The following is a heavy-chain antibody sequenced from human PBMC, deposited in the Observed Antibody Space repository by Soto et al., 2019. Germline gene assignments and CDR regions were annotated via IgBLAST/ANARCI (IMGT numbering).Heavy chain of an antibody. CDR2: IIPILGIA. CDR1: GGTFSSYT. CDR3: ARPSTPSGWTADGPADY. D-gene: IGHD6-19*01. V-gene: IGHV1-69*02. Sequence: QVQLVQSGAEVKKPGSSVKVSCKASGGTFSSYTISWVRQAPGQGLEWMGRIIPILGIANYAQKFQGRVTITADKSTSTAYMELSRLRSEDTAVYYCARPSTPSGWTADGPADYWGQGTLVTVSS. J-gene: IGHJ4*02.